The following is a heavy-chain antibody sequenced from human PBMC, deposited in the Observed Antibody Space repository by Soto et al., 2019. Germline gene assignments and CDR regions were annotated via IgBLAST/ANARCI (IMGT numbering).Heavy chain of an antibody. Sequence: QVQLVESGGGVVQPGRSLRLSCAASGFTFSSYGMHWVRQAPGKGLEWVAVIWYDGSNKYYADSVKGRFTISRDNSKNTLYLQMNSLRAEDTAVYYCARDGDPYCSSTSCYGPYFDYWGQGTLVTVSS. J-gene: IGHJ4*02. D-gene: IGHD2-2*01. V-gene: IGHV3-33*01. CDR2: IWYDGSNK. CDR1: GFTFSSYG. CDR3: ARDGDPYCSSTSCYGPYFDY.